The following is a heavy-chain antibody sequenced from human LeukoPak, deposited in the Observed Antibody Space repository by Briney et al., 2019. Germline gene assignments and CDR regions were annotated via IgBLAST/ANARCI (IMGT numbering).Heavy chain of an antibody. CDR2: LNWNAAST. J-gene: IGHJ4*02. CDR3: ARGRGSGWRYLDY. V-gene: IGHV3-20*04. D-gene: IGHD6-19*01. CDR1: GFKFDDFG. Sequence: GGSLRLSCSTSGFKFDDFGMHWIRQIPGKGLEWVSGLNWNAASTDYADSVKDRCTISRDNAKNLLYLQINSLRVEDTAVYYCARGRGSGWRYLDYWGQGTLVIVSS.